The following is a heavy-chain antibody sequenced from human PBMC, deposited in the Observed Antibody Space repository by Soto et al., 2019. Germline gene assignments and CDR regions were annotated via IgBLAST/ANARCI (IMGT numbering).Heavy chain of an antibody. J-gene: IGHJ4*02. CDR1: GFSFSSYG. Sequence: QRHLVESGGGVVQPGRSLRLSCAASGFSFSSYGMHWIRQAPGKGLEWVAVISHDGAFKDYADSVKGRFTISRDNSENTLFLEMNSLGPSDTAVYYCAKDYGPKAPYPYSNTHTDFWGQGTRVTFSS. D-gene: IGHD6-13*01. V-gene: IGHV3-30*18. CDR2: ISHDGAFK. CDR3: AKDYGPKAPYPYSNTHTDF.